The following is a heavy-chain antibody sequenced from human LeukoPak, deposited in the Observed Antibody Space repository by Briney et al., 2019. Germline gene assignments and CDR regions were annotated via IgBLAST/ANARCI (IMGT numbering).Heavy chain of an antibody. CDR2: INHSGST. CDR1: GGSFSGYY. J-gene: IGHJ6*04. V-gene: IGHV4-34*01. CDR3: ARGQTFYGMDV. Sequence: SETLSLTCAVYGGSFSGYYWSWIPQPPGKGLEWIGEINHSGSTNYNPSLKSRVTISVDTSKNQFSLKLSSVTAADTAVYYCARGQTFYGMDVWGKGTTVTVSS.